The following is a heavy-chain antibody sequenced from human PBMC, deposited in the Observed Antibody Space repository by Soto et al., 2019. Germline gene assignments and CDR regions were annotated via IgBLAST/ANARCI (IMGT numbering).Heavy chain of an antibody. V-gene: IGHV4-59*01. J-gene: IGHJ4*02. CDR2: IYYSGST. CDR3: ARRYGGNFDY. Sequence: LSLTCTVSGGSISNYYWSWIRQPPGKGLEWIGYIYYSGSTNYNPSLKSRVTISVDTSKNQFSLKLSSVTAADTAVYYCARRYGGNFDYWGQGTLVTVSS. D-gene: IGHD1-26*01. CDR1: GGSISNYY.